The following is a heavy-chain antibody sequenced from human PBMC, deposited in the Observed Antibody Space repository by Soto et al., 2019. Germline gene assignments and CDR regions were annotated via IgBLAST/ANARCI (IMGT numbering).Heavy chain of an antibody. Sequence: PGESLKISCKGSGYSFTIYWIGWVRQMPGKGLEWMGIIYPGDSDTRYSPSFQGHVTISADKSISTAYLQWSSLKASDTAMYYCARLMGGIWRXGRIAARLNYYYYGMDAWGQGTTVTVSS. CDR1: GYSFTIYW. J-gene: IGHJ6*02. D-gene: IGHD6-6*01. CDR3: ARLMGGIWRXGRIAARLNYYYYGMDA. V-gene: IGHV5-51*01. CDR2: IYPGDSDT.